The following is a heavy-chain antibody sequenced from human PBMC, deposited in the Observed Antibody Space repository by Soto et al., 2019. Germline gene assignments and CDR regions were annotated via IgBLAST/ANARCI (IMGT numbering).Heavy chain of an antibody. CDR2: INPNSGGT. V-gene: IGHV1-2*02. J-gene: IGHJ6*02. Sequence: ASVKVSCKASGYTFTGYYMHWVRQAPGQGLEWMGWINPNSGGTNYAQKFQGRVTMTRDTSISTAYMELSRLRSDDTAVYYCARGTGEFGELLSHYYYYGMDVWGQGTTVTVSS. CDR1: GYTFTGYY. D-gene: IGHD3-10*01. CDR3: ARGTGEFGELLSHYYYYGMDV.